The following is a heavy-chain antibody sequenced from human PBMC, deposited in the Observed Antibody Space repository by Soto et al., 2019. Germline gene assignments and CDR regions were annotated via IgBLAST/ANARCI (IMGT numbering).Heavy chain of an antibody. Sequence: QVQLQESGSGLVKPSQTLSLSCDVSGASITTSGNTWTWVRQPPGKGLEWIGYIYPSGATYYNPSLKTRVTISRERSKNRFSLNVNSATAADTAVYYCARAIFSSVLYIDLWGQGTTITVSS. V-gene: IGHV4-30-2*01. CDR3: ARAIFSSVLYIDL. CDR2: IYPSGAT. J-gene: IGHJ6*03. CDR1: GASITTSGNT. D-gene: IGHD3-3*01.